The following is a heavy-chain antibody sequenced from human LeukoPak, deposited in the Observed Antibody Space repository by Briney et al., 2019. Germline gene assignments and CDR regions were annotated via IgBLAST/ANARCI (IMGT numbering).Heavy chain of an antibody. CDR3: ARDLGSL. V-gene: IGHV4-61*02. J-gene: IGHJ4*02. CDR2: IYTSGST. D-gene: IGHD6-6*01. Sequence: SETLSLTCTVSGGSISSGSYYWSWIRQPAGKGLEWIGRIYTSGSTNYNPSLKSRVTISVDTSKNQFSLKLSSVTAADTAVYYCARDLGSLWGQGTLVTVSS. CDR1: GGSISSGSYY.